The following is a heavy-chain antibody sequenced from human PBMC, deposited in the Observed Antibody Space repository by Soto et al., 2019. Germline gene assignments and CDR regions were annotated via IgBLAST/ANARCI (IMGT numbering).Heavy chain of an antibody. CDR3: ARHDLPYGDYAPEWELLITDAFDI. CDR1: GGSISSSSYY. J-gene: IGHJ3*02. D-gene: IGHD1-26*01. Sequence: QLQLQESGPGLVKPSETLSLTCTVSGGSISSSSYYWGWIRQPPGKGLEWIGSIYYSGSTYYNPSLKSRVTISVDTSKNQFSLKLSSVTAADTAVYYCARHDLPYGDYAPEWELLITDAFDIWGQGTMVTVSS. V-gene: IGHV4-39*01. CDR2: IYYSGST.